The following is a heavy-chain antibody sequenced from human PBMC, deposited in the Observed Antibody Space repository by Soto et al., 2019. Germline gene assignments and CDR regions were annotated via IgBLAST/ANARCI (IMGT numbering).Heavy chain of an antibody. D-gene: IGHD1-26*01. J-gene: IGHJ4*02. CDR2: IYHSGHT. Sequence: SETLSLTCNVSGGSITNNNWWSWVRQPPGKGLEWIGAIYHSGHTRFNPSLKSRATLSLDYSDNQFSLKLTSATAADTAIYYFASIAHSFSGFDSWGQGTLVTVSS. CDR1: GGSITNNNW. V-gene: IGHV4-4*02. CDR3: ASIAHSFSGFDS.